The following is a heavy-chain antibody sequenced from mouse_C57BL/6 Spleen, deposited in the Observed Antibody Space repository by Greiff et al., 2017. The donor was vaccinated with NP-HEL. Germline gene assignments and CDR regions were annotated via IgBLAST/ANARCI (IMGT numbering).Heavy chain of an antibody. CDR2: IYPSDSET. J-gene: IGHJ2*01. Sequence: VQLQQPGAELVRPGSSVKLSCKASGYTLTSYWMDWVKQRPGQGLEWIGNIYPSDSETHYNQKFKDKATLTVDKSSSTAYMQLSSLTSEDSAVYYCARGRYYGSSYDWGQGTTLTVSS. CDR1: GYTLTSYW. D-gene: IGHD1-1*01. V-gene: IGHV1-61*01. CDR3: ARGRYYGSSYD.